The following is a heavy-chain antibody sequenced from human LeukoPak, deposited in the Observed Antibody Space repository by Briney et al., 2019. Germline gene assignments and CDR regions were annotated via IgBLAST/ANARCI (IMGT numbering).Heavy chain of an antibody. J-gene: IGHJ5*02. CDR1: GYRFTGYY. Sequence: ASVKLSCTASGYRFTGYYIHWVRQAPGQGLEWIGRINPHSGDTTYAQKFHGKVTLHTDPSISTAYMELGRLRYDDTAVYYCARDESGHWFDPWGQGSLVTVSS. V-gene: IGHV1-2*06. CDR2: INPHSGDT. CDR3: ARDESGHWFDP.